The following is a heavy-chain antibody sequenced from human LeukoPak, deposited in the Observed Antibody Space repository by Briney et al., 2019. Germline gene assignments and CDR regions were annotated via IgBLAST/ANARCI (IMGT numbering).Heavy chain of an antibody. J-gene: IGHJ4*02. D-gene: IGHD2-21*02. CDR1: GYILSSYC. Sequence: ASVKVSCKASGYILSSYCMHWVRQAPRQGLEWMGIINPSGGSTDYAQKFQGRVTMTRDKSTSTVYMELNSLRSEDTALYYCARTYCGGDCNNRYFDYWGQGTLVTVSS. CDR3: ARTYCGGDCNNRYFDY. CDR2: INPSGGST. V-gene: IGHV1-46*01.